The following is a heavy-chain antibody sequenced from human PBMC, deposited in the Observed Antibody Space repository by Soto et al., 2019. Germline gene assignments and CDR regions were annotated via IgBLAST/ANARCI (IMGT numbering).Heavy chain of an antibody. CDR2: ISHTGSP. Sequence: PSETLSLSCTVSGCSINNSDYFWAWMRQPPGKGLEWVGTISHTGSPRYNPSLKSRVTISVDTSKNQFSLRLPSVTAADTAVFYCASQLESTTYFDYWGRGTLVTVS. D-gene: IGHD1-1*01. CDR3: ASQLESTTYFDY. J-gene: IGHJ4*02. CDR1: GCSINNSDYF. V-gene: IGHV4-39*01.